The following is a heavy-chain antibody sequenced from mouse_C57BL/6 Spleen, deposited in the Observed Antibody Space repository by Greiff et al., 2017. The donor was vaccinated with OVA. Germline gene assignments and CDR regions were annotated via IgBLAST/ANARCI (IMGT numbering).Heavy chain of an antibody. CDR3: ARNDGSSPLGFDY. D-gene: IGHD1-1*01. CDR2: IYPGSGST. V-gene: IGHV1-55*01. Sequence: QVHVKQPGAELVKPGASVKMSCKASGYTFTSYWITWVKQRPGQGLEWIGDIYPGSGSTNYNEKFKSKATLTVDTSSSTAYMQLSSLTSEDSAVYYCARNDGSSPLGFDYWGQGTTLTVSS. CDR1: GYTFTSYW. J-gene: IGHJ2*01.